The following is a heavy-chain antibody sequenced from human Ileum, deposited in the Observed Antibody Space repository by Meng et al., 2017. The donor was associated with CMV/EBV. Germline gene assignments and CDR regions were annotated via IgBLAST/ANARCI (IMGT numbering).Heavy chain of an antibody. CDR3: ARNIFEDQMLPFDY. D-gene: IGHD2-2*01. CDR2: TYYRSKWYN. J-gene: IGHJ4*02. V-gene: IGHV6-1*01. Sequence: VQFDQSVPGLRHPSHTLALTCAISGDSVSSKSVTWNWIRQSPSRGLEWLGRTYYRSKWYNDYAVSVKSRITINPDTSRNHFFLQLSSVSPEDTAVYYCARNIFEDQMLPFDYWGQGTLVTVSS. CDR1: GDSVSSKSVT.